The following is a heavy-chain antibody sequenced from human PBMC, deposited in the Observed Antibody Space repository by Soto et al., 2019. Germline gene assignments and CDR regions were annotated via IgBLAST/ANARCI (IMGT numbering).Heavy chain of an antibody. CDR3: ARVEHSSSSDECYYYGMDV. CDR2: IYYSGST. J-gene: IGHJ6*02. Sequence: LSLTCTVSGGSVSSGSYYWSWIRQPPGKGLEWIGYIYYSGSTNYNPSLKSRVTISVDTSKNQFSLKLSSVTAADTAVYYCARVEHSSSSDECYYYGMDVWGQGTTVTVSS. D-gene: IGHD6-6*01. CDR1: GGSVSSGSYY. V-gene: IGHV4-61*01.